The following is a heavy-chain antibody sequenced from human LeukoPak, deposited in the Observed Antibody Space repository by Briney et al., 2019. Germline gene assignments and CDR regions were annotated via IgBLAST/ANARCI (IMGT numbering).Heavy chain of an antibody. CDR3: TRPGVENDYGDYANSDY. J-gene: IGHJ4*02. Sequence: GGSLRLSCAASGFTFSTYTMNWVRQAPGKGLEWVSSISSSNSYIYYADSVKGGFTISRDNAKNSLYLQMNSLRAEDTAVYYCTRPGVENDYGDYANSDYWGQGTLVTVSS. V-gene: IGHV3-21*01. D-gene: IGHD4-17*01. CDR2: ISSSNSYI. CDR1: GFTFSTYT.